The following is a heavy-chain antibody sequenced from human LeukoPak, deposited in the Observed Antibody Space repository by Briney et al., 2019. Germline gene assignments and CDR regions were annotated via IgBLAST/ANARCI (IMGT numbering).Heavy chain of an antibody. CDR2: IYYSGST. D-gene: IGHD2-2*02. CDR3: ARQIVRYCSSTSCYIYYAFDI. J-gene: IGHJ3*02. CDR1: GGSISSSSYY. Sequence: PSETLSLTCTVSGGSISSSSYYWGWIRQPPGKGLEWIGSIYYSGSTYYNPSLKSRVTISVDTSKNQFSLKLSSVTAADTAVYYCARQIVRYCSSTSCYIYYAFDIWGQGTMVTVSS. V-gene: IGHV4-39*01.